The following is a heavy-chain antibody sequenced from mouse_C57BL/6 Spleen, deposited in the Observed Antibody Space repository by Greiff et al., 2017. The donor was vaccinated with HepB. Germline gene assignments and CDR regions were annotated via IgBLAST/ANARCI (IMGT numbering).Heavy chain of an antibody. CDR1: GFTFSDYG. CDR3: SSDYGSSWAMDY. D-gene: IGHD1-1*01. J-gene: IGHJ4*01. CDR2: ISSGSSTI. Sequence: EVKLMESGGGLVKPGGSLKLSCAASGFTFSDYGMHWVRQAPEKGLEWVAYISSGSSTIYYADTVKGRFTITRDNAKNTLYLQMTSMRSEDTAMYYCSSDYGSSWAMDYWGKGTTVTVA. V-gene: IGHV5-17*01.